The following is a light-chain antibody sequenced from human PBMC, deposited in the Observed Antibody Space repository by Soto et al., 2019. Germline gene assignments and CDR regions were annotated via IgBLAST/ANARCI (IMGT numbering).Light chain of an antibody. CDR1: QSISSW. CDR3: QQYNTYLT. V-gene: IGKV1-5*03. Sequence: DTQMTQSPSTLSASVGDRVTITCRASQSISSWLAWYQQKPGKAPKLLIYKASSLESGVPSRFSGSGSGTEFTLTSSSLQPDDFATYYCQQYNTYLTFGGGTKVEIK. J-gene: IGKJ4*01. CDR2: KAS.